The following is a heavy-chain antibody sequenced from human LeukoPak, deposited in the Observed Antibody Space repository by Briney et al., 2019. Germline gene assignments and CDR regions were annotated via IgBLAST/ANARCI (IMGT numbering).Heavy chain of an antibody. CDR3: ARQGTNWYSFDS. CDR1: GYSFTSYW. J-gene: IGHJ4*02. D-gene: IGHD1-1*01. CDR2: IYPDDSDV. V-gene: IGHV5-51*01. Sequence: GESLKISCKGSGYSFTSYWIGWVRQMPGKGLEWMGIIYPDDSDVRYSPSFQGQVTISADKSISTAYLQWSSLKASDTAMYHWARQGTNWYSFDSWGQGTLVTVSS.